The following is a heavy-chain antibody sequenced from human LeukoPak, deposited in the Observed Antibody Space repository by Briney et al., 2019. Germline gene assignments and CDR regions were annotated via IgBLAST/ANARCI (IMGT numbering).Heavy chain of an antibody. V-gene: IGHV3-30*04. Sequence: PGGSLRLSCAASGFTFNSYAMHWVRQAPGKGLECVTIISYDGSYKYYADSVKGRFTISRDNSKNTLYLQMNSLRAEDTAVYYCATTYDSSGYYCVPPLFWGQGTLVTVSS. J-gene: IGHJ4*02. D-gene: IGHD3-22*01. CDR1: GFTFNSYA. CDR2: ISYDGSYK. CDR3: ATTYDSSGYYCVPPLF.